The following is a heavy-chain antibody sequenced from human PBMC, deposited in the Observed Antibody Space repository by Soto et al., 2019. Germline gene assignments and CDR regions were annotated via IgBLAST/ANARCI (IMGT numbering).Heavy chain of an antibody. V-gene: IGHV4-31*03. J-gene: IGHJ5*02. CDR2: IYYSGNT. Sequence: PSETLSLTCTVSGASISNGGYYWSWIRQHPGKGLEWIGYIYYSGNTYYNPSLKSRVTISVDTSKNQFSLKLNSVSAADTAVYYCARAENQMLWAWFDPWGQGTLVTVSS. CDR3: ARAENQMLWAWFDP. D-gene: IGHD2-2*01. CDR1: GASISNGGYY.